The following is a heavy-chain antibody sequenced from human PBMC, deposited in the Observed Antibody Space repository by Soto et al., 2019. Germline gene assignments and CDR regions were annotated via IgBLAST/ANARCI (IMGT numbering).Heavy chain of an antibody. D-gene: IGHD5-18*01. CDR3: ARDIRLRDTAMVCAY. J-gene: IGHJ4*02. CDR1: GYTFTSYG. CDR2: ISAYNGNT. Sequence: QVQLVQSGAEVKKPGASVKVSCKASGYTFTSYGISWVRQAPGQGLEWMGWISAYNGNTNYAQKLQGRVTMTTDTSTSTADMELRSLRSDDTAVYYCARDIRLRDTAMVCAYWGQGTLVTVSS. V-gene: IGHV1-18*01.